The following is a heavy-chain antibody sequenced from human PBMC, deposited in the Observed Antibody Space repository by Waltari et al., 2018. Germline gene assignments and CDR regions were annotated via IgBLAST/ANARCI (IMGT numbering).Heavy chain of an antibody. CDR1: GFTFRSNW. Sequence: EVQLVESGGGLVQPGGSLRLSCAASGFTFRSNWIAWVRQAPGSGLEWVANINQDGGETYYVDSVRGRVTISRDNARNSLYLQMDSLRDEDTALYYCARDRGWNTLDYWGQGTLVTVSS. V-gene: IGHV3-7*04. J-gene: IGHJ4*02. CDR3: ARDRGWNTLDY. CDR2: INQDGGET. D-gene: IGHD6-19*01.